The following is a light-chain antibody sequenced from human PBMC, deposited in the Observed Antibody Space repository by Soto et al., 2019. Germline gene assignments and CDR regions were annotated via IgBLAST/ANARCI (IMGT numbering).Light chain of an antibody. Sequence: DIQLTQSPSFLSASVGDRVTITCRASQGIRDFLAWYQQNPGTAPKLLISAASTLQAGVPTRFSGFASGTEFTLTINNLQPADSATYYCPQFNVYPLTFGGGTKVEIK. CDR3: PQFNVYPLT. J-gene: IGKJ4*01. CDR2: AAS. V-gene: IGKV1-9*01. CDR1: QGIRDF.